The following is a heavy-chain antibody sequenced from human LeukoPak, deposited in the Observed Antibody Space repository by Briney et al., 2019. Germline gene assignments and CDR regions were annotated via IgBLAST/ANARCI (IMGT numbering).Heavy chain of an antibody. Sequence: KPSETLSLTCAVYGGSFSGYYWSWIRQPPGKGLEWVGEINHSGSTNYNPSLKRRVTISVDTSKTQFSLKLSSVTAADTAVYYCARGRGYSYGFCWFDPWGQGTLVTVSS. CDR1: GGSFSGYY. V-gene: IGHV4-34*01. CDR3: ARGRGYSYGFCWFDP. J-gene: IGHJ5*02. CDR2: INHSGST. D-gene: IGHD5-18*01.